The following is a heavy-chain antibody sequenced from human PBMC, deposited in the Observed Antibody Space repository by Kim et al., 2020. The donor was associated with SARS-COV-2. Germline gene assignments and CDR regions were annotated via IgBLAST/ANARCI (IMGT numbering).Heavy chain of an antibody. V-gene: IGHV1-3*01. J-gene: IGHJ6*02. Sequence: ASVKVSCKASGYTFTSYAMHWVRQAPGQRLEWMGWINAGNGNTKYSQKFQGRVTITRDTSASTAYMELSSLRSEDTAVYYCARAFESHSSSWWGDVWGQGTTVTVSS. D-gene: IGHD6-13*01. CDR3: ARAFESHSSSWWGDV. CDR2: INAGNGNT. CDR1: GYTFTSYA.